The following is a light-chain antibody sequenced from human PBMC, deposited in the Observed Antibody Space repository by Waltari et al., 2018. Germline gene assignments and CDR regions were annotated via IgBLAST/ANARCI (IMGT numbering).Light chain of an antibody. CDR2: VSS. CDR1: QTISMY. Sequence: EIQLTQSPSSLSASVGDRVTISCRASQTISMYLSWYQQRPGRAPKLLIYVSSGLQGGVPSRFSGSGAGTDFTLTISDLQPEDFGTYFCQQSYISPTFGQGTTVEV. J-gene: IGKJ1*01. V-gene: IGKV1-39*01. CDR3: QQSYISPT.